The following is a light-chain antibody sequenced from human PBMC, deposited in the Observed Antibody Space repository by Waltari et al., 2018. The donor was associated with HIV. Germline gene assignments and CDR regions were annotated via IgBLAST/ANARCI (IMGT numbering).Light chain of an antibody. CDR2: GAS. J-gene: IGKJ5*01. Sequence: IVLTPSPGTLSLSPGERATLSCRASQSVSSSYLAWYQQKPGQAPRLLIYGASSRATGIPDRFSGSGAGTDFTLTISRLEPEDFAVYYCQQYGSSQITFGQGTRLEIK. CDR3: QQYGSSQIT. CDR1: QSVSSSY. V-gene: IGKV3-20*01.